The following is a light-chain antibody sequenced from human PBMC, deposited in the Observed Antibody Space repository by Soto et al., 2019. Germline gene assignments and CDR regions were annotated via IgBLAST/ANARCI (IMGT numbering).Light chain of an antibody. CDR1: SSAFGGYNS. J-gene: IGLJ2*01. V-gene: IGLV2-8*01. CDR2: EVS. CDR3: SSHEGGNSIL. Sequence: QSALTQPPSASGSPGQSVTISCTGTSSAFGGYNSVSWYQQHPGKAPKLMIYEVSQRPSGVPDRFSGSKSGNTASLTVSGLQAEDEADYYCSSHEGGNSILFGGGTKLTVL.